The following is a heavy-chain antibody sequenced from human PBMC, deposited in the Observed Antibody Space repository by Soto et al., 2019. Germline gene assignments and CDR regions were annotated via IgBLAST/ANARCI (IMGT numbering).Heavy chain of an antibody. CDR3: AMDDDYGDKGLDY. J-gene: IGHJ4*02. D-gene: IGHD4-17*01. Sequence: QVQLVESGGGVVQPGGSLRLSCAASGFTFGRHGMHWVRQAPGKGLEWVAVIGSDGRRDSYADSVKGRFTISRDNGQNTLYLPMTRLRAEDTAMYYCAMDDDYGDKGLDYWGQGTLVTVSS. CDR2: IGSDGRRD. CDR1: GFTFGRHG. V-gene: IGHV3-33*01.